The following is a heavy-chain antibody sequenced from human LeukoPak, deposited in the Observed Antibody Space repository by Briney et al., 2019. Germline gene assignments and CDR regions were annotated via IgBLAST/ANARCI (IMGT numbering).Heavy chain of an antibody. CDR2: IIPIFGTA. CDR1: GGTFSSYA. V-gene: IGHV1-69*13. Sequence: ASVKVSCKASGGTFSSYAVSWVRQAPGQGLEWMGGIIPIFGTANYAQKFQGRVTITADESTSTAYMELSSLRSEDTAVYYCARARVGVPAASFDYWGQGTLVTVSS. J-gene: IGHJ4*02. D-gene: IGHD2-2*01. CDR3: ARARVGVPAASFDY.